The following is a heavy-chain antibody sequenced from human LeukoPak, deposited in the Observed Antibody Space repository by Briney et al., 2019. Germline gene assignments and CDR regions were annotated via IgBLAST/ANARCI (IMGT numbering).Heavy chain of an antibody. CDR3: ARDIDDYRVFDY. Sequence: PSQTLSLTCTVSGGSISSGGYYWSWIRQPPGKGLEWIGYIYHSGSTYYNPSLKSRVTISVDTSKNQFSLKLSSVTAADTAVYYCARDIDDYRVFDYWGQGTLVTVSS. D-gene: IGHD4-11*01. CDR1: GGSISSGGYY. V-gene: IGHV4-30-2*01. J-gene: IGHJ4*02. CDR2: IYHSGST.